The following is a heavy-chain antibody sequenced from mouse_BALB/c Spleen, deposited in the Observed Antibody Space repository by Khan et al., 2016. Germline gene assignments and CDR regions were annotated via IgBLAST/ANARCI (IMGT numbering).Heavy chain of an antibody. CDR3: ARGCPNWDYFDY. Sequence: QVQLQQPGAELVKPGASVKLSCKASGYTFTSYWMHWVKQRPGQGLEWIGEINPSNGRTNYDEKFKTKATLTVVKSSRTASRQLSSLTSEDAAVYYCARGCPNWDYFDYWGQGTTLTVSS. J-gene: IGHJ2*01. V-gene: IGHV1S81*02. D-gene: IGHD4-1*02. CDR2: INPSNGRT. CDR1: GYTFTSYW.